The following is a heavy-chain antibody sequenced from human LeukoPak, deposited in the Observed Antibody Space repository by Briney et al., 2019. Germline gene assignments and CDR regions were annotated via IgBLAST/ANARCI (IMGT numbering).Heavy chain of an antibody. CDR1: GGSFSGYY. CDR2: INHSGST. CDR3: ARGPTVTTTGRYFDY. J-gene: IGHJ4*02. V-gene: IGHV4-34*01. D-gene: IGHD4-17*01. Sequence: SETLSLTCAVHGGSFSGYYWSWIRQPPGKGLEWIGEINHSGSTNYNPSLKSRVTISVDTSKNQFSLKLSSVTAADTAVYYCARGPTVTTTGRYFDYWGQGTLVTVSS.